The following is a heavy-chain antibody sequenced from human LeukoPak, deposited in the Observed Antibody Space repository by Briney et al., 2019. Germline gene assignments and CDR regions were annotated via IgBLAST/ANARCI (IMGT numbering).Heavy chain of an antibody. J-gene: IGHJ5*02. CDR1: GGSISSYY. CDR2: IYYSGST. V-gene: IGHV4-59*01. Sequence: PSETLSPTCTVSGGSISSYYWSWIRQPPGKGLEWIGYIYYSGSTNYNPSLKSRVTISVDTSKNQFSLKLSSVTAADTAVYYCARARSGKFDPWGQGTLVTVSS. CDR3: ARARSGKFDP. D-gene: IGHD5-12*01.